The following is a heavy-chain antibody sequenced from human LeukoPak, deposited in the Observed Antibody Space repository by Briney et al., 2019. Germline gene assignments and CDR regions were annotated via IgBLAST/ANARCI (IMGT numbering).Heavy chain of an antibody. CDR2: ISCDGSNK. J-gene: IGHJ6*02. Sequence: PGGSLRLSCAASGFTFSSYGMHWVRQAPGKGLEWVAVISCDGSNKYYADSVKGRFTISRANSKNTLYLQMNSLRAEDTAVYYCAKDRSYGGMDVWGQGTTVTVSS. CDR1: GFTFSSYG. D-gene: IGHD1-26*01. CDR3: AKDRSYGGMDV. V-gene: IGHV3-30*18.